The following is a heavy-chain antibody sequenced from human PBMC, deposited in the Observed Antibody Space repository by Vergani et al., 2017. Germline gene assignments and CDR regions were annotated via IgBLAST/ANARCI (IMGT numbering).Heavy chain of an antibody. Sequence: QVQLVQSGAEVKKPGASVKVSCKASGYTFTSYGISWVRQAPGKGLEWRGWISAYNGNTNYAQKLQGRVTMTTDTSTSTAYMELSSLRSEDTAVYYSARDVAPAPYYYGMDGWGQGTTVTVSS. CDR2: ISAYNGNT. V-gene: IGHV1-18*01. CDR3: ARDVAPAPYYYGMDG. J-gene: IGHJ6*02. CDR1: GYTFTSYG. D-gene: IGHD2-15*01.